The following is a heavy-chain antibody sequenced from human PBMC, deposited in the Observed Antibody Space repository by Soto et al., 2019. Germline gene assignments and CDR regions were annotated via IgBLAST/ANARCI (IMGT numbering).Heavy chain of an antibody. CDR1: GFTFSSYG. V-gene: IGHV3-33*01. CDR3: ASLAVAGNFDY. J-gene: IGHJ4*02. D-gene: IGHD6-19*01. CDR2: IWYDGSNK. Sequence: QVQLVESGGGVVQPGRSLRLSCAASGFTFSSYGMHWVRQAPGKGLEWVAVIWYDGSNKYYADSVKGRFTISRDNSKNTLYLQMNSLRAEDTAVYYCASLAVAGNFDYWGQGTLVTVSS.